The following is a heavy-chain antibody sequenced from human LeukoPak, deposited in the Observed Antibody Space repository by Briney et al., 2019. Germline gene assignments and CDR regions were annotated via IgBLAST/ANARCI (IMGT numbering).Heavy chain of an antibody. CDR2: ISGSGGST. CDR1: GFTFSSYA. V-gene: IGHV3-23*01. Sequence: GGSLRLSCAASGFTFSSYAMSWVRQAPGKGLEWVSAISGSGGSTYYADSVKGRFTISRDNSKNTLYLQMNSLGAEDTAVYYCAKHYDILTGYSYYYYYMDVWGKGTTVTVSS. J-gene: IGHJ6*03. CDR3: AKHYDILTGYSYYYYYMDV. D-gene: IGHD3-9*01.